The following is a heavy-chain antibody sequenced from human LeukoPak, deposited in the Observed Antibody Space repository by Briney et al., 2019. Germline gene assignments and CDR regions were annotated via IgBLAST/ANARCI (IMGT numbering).Heavy chain of an antibody. J-gene: IGHJ4*02. CDR2: IYYSGST. CDR3: ASQGDYGDY. V-gene: IGHV4-39*01. CDR1: GGSISSSSHY. Sequence: SETLSLTCTVSGGSISSSSHYWGWIRQPPGKGLEWIGSIYYSGSTYYNPSLKSRVTISVDTSKNQFSLKLSSVTAADTAVYYCASQGDYGDYWGQGTLVTVSS.